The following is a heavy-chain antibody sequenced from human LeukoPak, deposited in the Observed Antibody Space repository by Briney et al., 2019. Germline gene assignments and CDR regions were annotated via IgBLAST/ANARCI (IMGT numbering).Heavy chain of an antibody. CDR1: GFTFDTHD. CDR3: AKPSGSGVDY. V-gene: IGHV3-30*02. J-gene: IGHJ4*02. Sequence: GGSLRLSCGASGFTFDTHDMHWVRQAPGKGLEWVAFIRSDGYHTYYADSVKGRFTITRDNSKNTLYLQMNSLRLEDMAVYYCAKPSGSGVDYWGRGTRVTVSS. D-gene: IGHD1-26*01. CDR2: IRSDGYHT.